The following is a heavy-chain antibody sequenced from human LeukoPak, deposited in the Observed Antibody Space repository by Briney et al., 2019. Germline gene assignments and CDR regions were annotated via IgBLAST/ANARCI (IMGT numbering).Heavy chain of an antibody. CDR2: IIPIFGTA. CDR1: GGTFSSYA. J-gene: IGHJ3*02. V-gene: IGHV1-69*05. Sequence: SVKVSCKASGGTFSSYAISWVRQAPGQGLEWMGRIIPIFGTANYAQKFQGRVTITTDESTSTAYMELSSLRSEDTAVYYCAGLSPDTAMVTFPYAFDIWGQGTMVTVSS. D-gene: IGHD5-18*01. CDR3: AGLSPDTAMVTFPYAFDI.